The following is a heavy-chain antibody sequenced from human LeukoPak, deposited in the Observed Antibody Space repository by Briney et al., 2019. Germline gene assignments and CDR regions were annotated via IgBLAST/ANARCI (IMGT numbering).Heavy chain of an antibody. CDR1: GFTFSNYC. J-gene: IGHJ4*02. CDR3: AKYGAPGWSGYLDY. Sequence: GSLRLSCAASGFTFSNYCVTWVRQAPGKALEWVSSICGSGDSTYYADSVKGRFTISRDNSKNTLYLQMNSLRVEDTAIYYCAKYGAPGWSGYLDYWGQGTLVTVSS. D-gene: IGHD4/OR15-4a*01. V-gene: IGHV3-23*01. CDR2: ICGSGDST.